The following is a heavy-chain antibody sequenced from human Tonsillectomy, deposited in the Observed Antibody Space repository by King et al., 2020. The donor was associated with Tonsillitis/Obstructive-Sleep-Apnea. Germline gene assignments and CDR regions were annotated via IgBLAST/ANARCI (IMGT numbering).Heavy chain of an antibody. J-gene: IGHJ3*02. Sequence: QLVQSGGGVVQPGRSLTLSCAASGFTFSNYAMPWVRQAPGKGLEWVAVISYDGSNKYYADSVKGRFTISRDNSKNTLYLQMNSLRAEDTAVYYCARESGIQLWSTPPDAFDIWGQGTMVTVSS. CDR2: ISYDGSNK. CDR3: ARESGIQLWSTPPDAFDI. D-gene: IGHD5-18*01. CDR1: GFTFSNYA. V-gene: IGHV3-30-3*01.